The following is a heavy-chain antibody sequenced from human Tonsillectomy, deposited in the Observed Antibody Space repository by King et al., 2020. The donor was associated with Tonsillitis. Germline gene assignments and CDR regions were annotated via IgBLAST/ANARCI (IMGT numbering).Heavy chain of an antibody. CDR2: ISSSSSYT. V-gene: IGHV3-11*06. Sequence: QLVQSGGGLVKPGGSLRLSCAASGFTFSDYYMNWIRQAPGKGLEWGSYISSSSSYTNYADSVKGRFTISRDNAKNSLYLQRNSLRAEDTAVYYCASEVRSYSLSSGGGFDPWGQGTLVTVSS. CDR3: ASEVRSYSLSSGGGFDP. D-gene: IGHD3-10*01. CDR1: GFTFSDYY. J-gene: IGHJ5*02.